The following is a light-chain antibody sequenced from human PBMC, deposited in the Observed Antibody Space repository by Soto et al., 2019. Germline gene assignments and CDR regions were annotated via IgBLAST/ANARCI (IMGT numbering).Light chain of an antibody. V-gene: IGKV1-39*01. Sequence: DIQMTQSPSSLSASVGDRVTITCRASQSISSYLNWYQQKPGKAPKLLIYAASSLQSGVPSRFSGSGSGTDFTLTISSLQPEDFATYYCQQRYSTPLTFGAGTKLDIK. CDR1: QSISSY. CDR3: QQRYSTPLT. CDR2: AAS. J-gene: IGKJ4*01.